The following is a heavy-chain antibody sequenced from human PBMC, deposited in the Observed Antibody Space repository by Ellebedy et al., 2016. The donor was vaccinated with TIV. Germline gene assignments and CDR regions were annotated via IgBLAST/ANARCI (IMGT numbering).Heavy chain of an antibody. CDR1: GFTFSDYY. J-gene: IGHJ4*02. D-gene: IGHD3-22*01. CDR3: VRITMRLGSF. V-gene: IGHV3-69-1*01. Sequence: GESLKISXAASGFTFSDYYMNWVRQAPGKGLEWVSSISSSSTIYYADSVKGRFTISRDNAKNSLYLQMNSLRDDDTAVFYCVRITMRLGSFWGQGTLVTVSS. CDR2: ISSSSTI.